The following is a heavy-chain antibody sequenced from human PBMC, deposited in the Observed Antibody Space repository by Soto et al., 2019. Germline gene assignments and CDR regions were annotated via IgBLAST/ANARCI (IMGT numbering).Heavy chain of an antibody. CDR3: SRSDPDAFDI. Sequence: QVQLQESGPGLVKPSQTLSLTCTVSGGSISSGDYYWSWIRQPPGKGLEWIGYIYYSGSTYYNPSLKSRGTRSGGTAKNQFSPKLSSVTGADTAVYYWSRSDPDAFDIWGQGTMVTVSS. V-gene: IGHV4-30-4*01. CDR1: GGSISSGDYY. CDR2: IYYSGST. J-gene: IGHJ3*02.